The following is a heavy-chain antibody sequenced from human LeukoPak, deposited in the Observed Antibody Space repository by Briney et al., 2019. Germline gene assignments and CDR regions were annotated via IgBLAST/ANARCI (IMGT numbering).Heavy chain of an antibody. CDR1: GGSISSSSYY. Sequence: SETLSLTCTVSGGSISSSSYYWGWIRQPPGKGLEWIGSIYHSGSTYYNPSLKSRVTISVDTSKNQFSLKLSSVTAADTAVYYCASQHLFYGSGSYYKTGNWFDPWGQGTLVTVSS. V-gene: IGHV4-39*07. CDR3: ASQHLFYGSGSYYKTGNWFDP. CDR2: IYHSGST. D-gene: IGHD3-10*01. J-gene: IGHJ5*02.